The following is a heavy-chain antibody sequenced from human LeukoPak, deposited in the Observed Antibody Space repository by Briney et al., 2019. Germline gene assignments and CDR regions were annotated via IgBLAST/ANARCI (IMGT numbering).Heavy chain of an antibody. CDR1: GFTFSDYY. CDR3: AKGRRTFIVVVIDAFDV. V-gene: IGHV3-23*01. Sequence: PGGSLRLSCAASGFTFSDYYMSWIRQAPGKGLEWVSAFSGSGGHAYHADAVEGRFSISRDTSKNTLYLQMNSLRAEDTAVYYCAKGRRTFIVVVIDAFDVWGQGTMVTVSS. CDR2: FSGSGGHA. J-gene: IGHJ3*01. D-gene: IGHD3-22*01.